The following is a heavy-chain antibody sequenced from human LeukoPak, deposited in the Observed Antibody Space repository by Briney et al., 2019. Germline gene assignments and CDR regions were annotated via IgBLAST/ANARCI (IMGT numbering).Heavy chain of an antibody. Sequence: GGSLRLSCAASGFTFSSYAMSWVRQAPGKGLEWVSAISGSGGGTYYADSVKGRFTISRDNSKNTLYLQMNSLRAEDTAVYYCAKAYCGGDCYSSWFDPWGQGTLVTVSS. CDR2: ISGSGGGT. J-gene: IGHJ5*02. CDR1: GFTFSSYA. CDR3: AKAYCGGDCYSSWFDP. D-gene: IGHD2-21*02. V-gene: IGHV3-23*01.